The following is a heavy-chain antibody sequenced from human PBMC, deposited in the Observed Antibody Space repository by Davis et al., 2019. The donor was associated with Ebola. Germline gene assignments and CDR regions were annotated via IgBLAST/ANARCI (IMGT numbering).Heavy chain of an antibody. J-gene: IGHJ6*04. V-gene: IGHV3-30*04. CDR3: ARDVFFRGDV. Sequence: GESLKISCVGSGFTFSTYAMHWVRQAPGTGLEWVSLISYDGKKKFYTDSVKGRFTISSDNSKNTLYLQMDGLRAEDTAVYYCARDVFFRGDVWGKGTTVTVSS. D-gene: IGHD3-10*01. CDR1: GFTFSTYA. CDR2: ISYDGKKK.